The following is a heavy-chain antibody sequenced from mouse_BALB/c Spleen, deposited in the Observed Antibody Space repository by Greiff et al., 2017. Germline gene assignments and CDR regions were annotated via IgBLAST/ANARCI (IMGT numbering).Heavy chain of an antibody. Sequence: EVQGVESGGDLVKPGGSLKLSCAASGFTFSSYGMSWVRQTPDKRLEWVATISSGGSYTYYPDSVKGRFTISRDNAKNTLYLQMSSLKSEDTAMYYCARLTVNWGFFFAYWGQGTLVTVSA. CDR3: ARLTVNWGFFFAY. D-gene: IGHD4-1*01. CDR1: GFTFSSYG. V-gene: IGHV5-6*01. CDR2: ISSGGSYT. J-gene: IGHJ3*01.